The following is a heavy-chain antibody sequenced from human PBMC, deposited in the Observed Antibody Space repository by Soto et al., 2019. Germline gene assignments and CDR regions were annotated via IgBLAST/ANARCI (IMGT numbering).Heavy chain of an antibody. V-gene: IGHV1-46*01. J-gene: IGHJ4*02. D-gene: IGHD1-20*01. Sequence: QVPLVQSGAEVKKPGASVKVSCKASGYTFTSYYMHWVRQAPGQGLEWMGIINPSGGSTSYAQKFQGRVTMTRDTSTSTVYMELSSLRSEDTAVYYCARDDTWTKPTGYFDYWGQGTLVTVSS. CDR2: INPSGGST. CDR3: ARDDTWTKPTGYFDY. CDR1: GYTFTSYY.